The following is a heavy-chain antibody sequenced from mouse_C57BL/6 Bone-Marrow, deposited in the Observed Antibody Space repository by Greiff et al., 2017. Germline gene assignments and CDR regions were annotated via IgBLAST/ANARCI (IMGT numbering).Heavy chain of an antibody. CDR3: ARASSGYGDY. CDR1: GYTFTSYR. CDR2: ISTGSGST. Sequence: VQLQQPGAELVKPGASVKMSCKASGYTFTSYRITWVKKRHGQGLEWIGDISTGSGSTTYNEKFKSKATLIIDTSSSSAYMQLSSLTSEDPAVYYCARASSGYGDYGGQGTTLTVSS. V-gene: IGHV1-55*01. D-gene: IGHD3-2*02. J-gene: IGHJ2*01.